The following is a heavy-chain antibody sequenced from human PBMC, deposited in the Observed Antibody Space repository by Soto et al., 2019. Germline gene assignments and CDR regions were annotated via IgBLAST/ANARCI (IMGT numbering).Heavy chain of an antibody. Sequence: EVQLLESGGGLVQPGGSLRLSCAASGFTFSSYAMSWVRQAPGKGLEWVSAISGSGGSTYYAVSVKGRGTISRDKSKNTLYLQMNSLRAEDTAVYYCAKDSSSWPIYYYCGMDVWGQGTTVTVSS. J-gene: IGHJ6*02. CDR2: ISGSGGST. V-gene: IGHV3-23*01. D-gene: IGHD6-13*01. CDR1: GFTFSSYA. CDR3: AKDSSSWPIYYYCGMDV.